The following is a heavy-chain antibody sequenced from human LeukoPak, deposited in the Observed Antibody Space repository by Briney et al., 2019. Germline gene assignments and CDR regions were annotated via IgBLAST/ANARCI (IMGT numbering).Heavy chain of an antibody. J-gene: IGHJ4*02. D-gene: IGHD2-2*01. V-gene: IGHV3-23*01. Sequence: GGSLRLSCATSGFTFSSYAMSWVRQAPGKGLEWVSAISGSGDITYYADSVKGRFTISRDNSRTTLYLQLNSLRAEDTAVHYCAKDRGVQAANGAYFDYWGQGTLVAVSS. CDR3: AKDRGVQAANGAYFDY. CDR1: GFTFSSYA. CDR2: ISGSGDIT.